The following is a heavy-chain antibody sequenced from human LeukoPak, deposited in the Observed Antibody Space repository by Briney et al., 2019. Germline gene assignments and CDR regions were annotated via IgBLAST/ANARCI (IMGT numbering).Heavy chain of an antibody. J-gene: IGHJ4*02. CDR1: GGSISTYY. Sequence: SETLSLTCAVSGGSISTYYRSWIRQPPGKGLEWIGDISYIGSTKYNPSLKSRVTMSVDKSKNKFSLKLSSVTAADTAMYYCARRHRDCSGDSCFLLDYWGQGTLVTVSS. D-gene: IGHD2-15*01. V-gene: IGHV4-59*08. CDR2: ISYIGST. CDR3: ARRHRDCSGDSCFLLDY.